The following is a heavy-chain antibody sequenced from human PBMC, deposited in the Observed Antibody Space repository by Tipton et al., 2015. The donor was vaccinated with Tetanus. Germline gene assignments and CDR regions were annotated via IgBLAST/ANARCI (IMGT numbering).Heavy chain of an antibody. Sequence: TLSLTCSVSGGSITSYYWSWIRQPPGKGLEWIGYIYSSGRTNFNPSYNPSLKSRLIISADTSKNQVSLQVSSVTAADTALYYCARHWGMPLGAYAFSFWGPGTLVTVSS. D-gene: IGHD3-16*01. CDR3: ARHWGMPLGAYAFSF. CDR1: GGSITSYY. CDR2: IYSSGRT. J-gene: IGHJ4*02. V-gene: IGHV4-59*08.